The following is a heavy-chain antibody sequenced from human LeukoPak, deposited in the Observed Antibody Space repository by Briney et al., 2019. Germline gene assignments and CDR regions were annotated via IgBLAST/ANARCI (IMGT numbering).Heavy chain of an antibody. CDR2: IHTSGGT. Sequence: SETLSLTCTVSGGSITSYYWTYIRQPAGKGLEWIGRIHTSGGTNYNPSLKSRVTMSVDTSKNQFSLNLSPVTAADTAMYYCAREFSGTSIAARVFDSWGQGNLVTVSS. CDR1: GGSITSYY. V-gene: IGHV4-4*07. CDR3: AREFSGTSIAARVFDS. D-gene: IGHD6-6*01. J-gene: IGHJ4*02.